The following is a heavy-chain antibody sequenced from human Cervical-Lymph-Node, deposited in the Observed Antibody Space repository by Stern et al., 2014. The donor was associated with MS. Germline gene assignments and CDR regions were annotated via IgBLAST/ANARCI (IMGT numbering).Heavy chain of an antibody. CDR1: GYTFTSHA. D-gene: IGHD3-9*01. Sequence: VQLEQSGAEVKKPWASVKVSCKASGYTFTSHAISWVRQAPGQGLEWMGWTNTYNANTNYAQKFQGRVTMTTDTSTSTAYMEVRSLRSDDTAVYYCARGEAGTGYDYWGQGTLVTVSS. CDR2: TNTYNANT. J-gene: IGHJ4*02. CDR3: ARGEAGTGYDY. V-gene: IGHV1-18*01.